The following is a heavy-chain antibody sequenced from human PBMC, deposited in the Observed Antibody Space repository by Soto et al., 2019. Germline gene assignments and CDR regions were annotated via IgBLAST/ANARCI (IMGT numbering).Heavy chain of an antibody. CDR2: IIPILGIA. Sequence: QVQLVQSGAEVKKPGSSVKVSCKASGGTFSSYTISWVRQAPGQGLEWMGRIIPILGIANYAQKFQGRVTITADKSTSTAYMELSSLRSEDTAVYYCAREIRGYSGYAHLGAFDYWGQGTLVTVSS. CDR3: AREIRGYSGYAHLGAFDY. V-gene: IGHV1-69*08. D-gene: IGHD5-12*01. J-gene: IGHJ4*02. CDR1: GGTFSSYT.